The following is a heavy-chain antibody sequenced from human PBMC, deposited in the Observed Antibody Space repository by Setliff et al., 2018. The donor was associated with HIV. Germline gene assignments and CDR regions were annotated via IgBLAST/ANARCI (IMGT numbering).Heavy chain of an antibody. CDR2: IYYSGST. D-gene: IGHD5-18*01. CDR1: GGSISSGGYY. V-gene: IGHV4-31*03. J-gene: IGHJ4*02. CDR3: ARVPRQLLKGAAAYFDY. Sequence: SETLSLTCTVSGGSISSGGYYWSWIRQHPGKGLECIGYIYYSGSTYYNPSLKSRVTISVDTSKNHFSLRLSSVTAADTAVYYCARVPRQLLKGAAAYFDYWGQGTLVTVSS.